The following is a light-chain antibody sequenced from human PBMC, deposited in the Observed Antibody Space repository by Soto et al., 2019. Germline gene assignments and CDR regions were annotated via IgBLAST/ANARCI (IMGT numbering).Light chain of an antibody. CDR1: QSVSDN. CDR3: QQSNNWPYT. CDR2: GAS. Sequence: EVVMTQSPATLAVSPGERVTLSCRASQSVSDNLAWYQQKPGQAPRLLIYGASTRATTIPARFSGSGSGTEFTLTISSLHSEDFAVYYCQQSNNWPYTFGQGTKLDI. J-gene: IGKJ2*01. V-gene: IGKV3-15*01.